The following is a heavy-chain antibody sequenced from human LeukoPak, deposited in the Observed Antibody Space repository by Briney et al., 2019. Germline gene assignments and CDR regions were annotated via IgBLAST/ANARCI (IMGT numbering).Heavy chain of an antibody. Sequence: PGGSLRLSCAAWGFTFSSYAMSWVRQAPGKGLEGVSAISGSGGSTYYADSVKGRFTISRDNSKNTLYLQMNSLRAEDTAVYYCAKDPYDSSGYYRYWGQGTLVTVSS. J-gene: IGHJ4*02. V-gene: IGHV3-23*01. CDR1: GFTFSSYA. D-gene: IGHD3-22*01. CDR3: AKDPYDSSGYYRY. CDR2: ISGSGGST.